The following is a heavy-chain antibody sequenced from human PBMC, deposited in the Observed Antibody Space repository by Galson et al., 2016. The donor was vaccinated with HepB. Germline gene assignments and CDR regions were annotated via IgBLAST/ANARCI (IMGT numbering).Heavy chain of an antibody. CDR1: GGTFNGYY. J-gene: IGHJ5*02. V-gene: IGHV4-34*01. D-gene: IGHD3-3*01. Sequence: SETLSLTCAVFGGTFNGYYWTWIRQPPGKGLEWIGEINHSGNTNYNPSLKRHVNLSVDMSKKHFTLELTSVTAADTEIYYCARGTYYDSATRFDPWGQGTPVTVAS. CDR3: ARGTYYDSATRFDP. CDR2: INHSGNT.